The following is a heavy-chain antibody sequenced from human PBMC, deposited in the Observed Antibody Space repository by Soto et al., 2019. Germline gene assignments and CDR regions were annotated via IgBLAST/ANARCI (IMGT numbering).Heavy chain of an antibody. CDR2: IWYDGSNK. J-gene: IGHJ4*02. D-gene: IGHD6-13*01. CDR3: ARVGLAAAGDGYFDY. Sequence: SAGSLRLSCAASGFTFSSYGMHWVRQAPGKGLEWVAVIWYDGSNKYYADSVKGRFTISRDNSKNTLYLQMNSLRAEDTAVYYCARVGLAAAGDGYFDYWGQGTLVTVSS. V-gene: IGHV3-33*01. CDR1: GFTFSSYG.